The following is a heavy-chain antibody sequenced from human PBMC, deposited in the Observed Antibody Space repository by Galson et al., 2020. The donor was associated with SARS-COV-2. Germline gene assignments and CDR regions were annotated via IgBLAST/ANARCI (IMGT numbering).Heavy chain of an antibody. V-gene: IGHV3-30*04. CDR1: GFTFSSYA. CDR2: ISYDGSNK. CDR3: ARDLDDSSGEDYFDY. Sequence: GESLKISCAASGFTFSSYAMHWVRQAPGKGLEWVAVISYDGSNKYYADSVKGRFTISRDNSKNTLYLQMNSLRAKDTAVYYCARDLDDSSGEDYFDYWGQGTLVTVSS. D-gene: IGHD3-22*01. J-gene: IGHJ4*02.